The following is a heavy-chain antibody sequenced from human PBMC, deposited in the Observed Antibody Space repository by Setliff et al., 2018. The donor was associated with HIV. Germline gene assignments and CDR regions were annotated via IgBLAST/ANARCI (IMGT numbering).Heavy chain of an antibody. CDR2: VSSDGTSK. CDR3: HSGYDTEEQSYFDY. Sequence: GGSLRLSCAAPGFTFDRSWRHWCRQAPGKGLVWVSRVSSDGTSKTYADSVKGRFTISRDNAKNTLYLQMNSLRAEDTGVYYCHSGYDTEEQSYFDYWGQGTLVTVSS. D-gene: IGHD5-12*01. CDR1: GFTFDRSW. V-gene: IGHV3-74*01. J-gene: IGHJ4*02.